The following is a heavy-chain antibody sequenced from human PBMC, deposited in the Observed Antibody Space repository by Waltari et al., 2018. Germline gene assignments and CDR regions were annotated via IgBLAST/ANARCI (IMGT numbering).Heavy chain of an antibody. CDR3: ARDDIAAAVDY. J-gene: IGHJ4*02. CDR1: GGSISSHY. CDR2: IYYSGST. V-gene: IGHV4-59*11. Sequence: QVQLQESGPGLVKPSETLSLTCTVSGGSISSHYWSWIRQPPGKGLEWIGYIYYSGSTNYNPSLKSRVTISVDTSKNQFSLKLSSVTAADTAVYYCARDDIAAAVDYWGQGTLVTVSS. D-gene: IGHD6-13*01.